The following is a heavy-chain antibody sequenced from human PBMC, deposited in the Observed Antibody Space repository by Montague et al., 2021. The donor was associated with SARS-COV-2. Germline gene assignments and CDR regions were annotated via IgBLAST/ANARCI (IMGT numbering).Heavy chain of an antibody. CDR2: INHSGST. CDR1: SGSVSDYY. CDR3: ARGPRITMIVVVITDIWFDP. Sequence: SETLSLTCAVYSGSVSDYYWSWIRQPPGKGLEWIGEINHSGSTNYNPSLKSRVTTSVDTSKNQFSLKLTSVTAADTAVYYCARGPRITMIVVVITDIWFDPWGQGTLVTVSS. J-gene: IGHJ5*02. V-gene: IGHV4-34*01. D-gene: IGHD3-22*01.